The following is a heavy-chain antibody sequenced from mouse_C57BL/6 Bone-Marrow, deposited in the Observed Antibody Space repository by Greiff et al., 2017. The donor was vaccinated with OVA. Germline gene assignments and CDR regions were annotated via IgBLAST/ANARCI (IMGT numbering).Heavy chain of an antibody. CDR3: AVTNWDLDY. J-gene: IGHJ2*01. V-gene: IGHV1-64*01. Sequence: VQLQQSGAELVKPGASVKLSCKASGYTFTSYWMHWVTQRPGQGLEWIGMIHPNSGSTNYNEKFKSKATLTVDKSSSTAYMQLSSLTSEDSAVYYCAVTNWDLDYWGQGTTLTVSS. CDR1: GYTFTSYW. D-gene: IGHD4-1*01. CDR2: IHPNSGST.